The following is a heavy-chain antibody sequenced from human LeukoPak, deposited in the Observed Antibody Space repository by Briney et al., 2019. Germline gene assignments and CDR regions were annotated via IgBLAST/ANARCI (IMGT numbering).Heavy chain of an antibody. CDR2: LYYDGSNK. Sequence: GGSLRLSCAASGFTFSRHGMHWVRQAPGKGLEWVASLYYDGSNKNYADSVKGRFTISRDNSKSTLYLQMNTLRADDTAVYYCARETRATKYFDYWGQGTLVTVSS. CDR1: GFTFSRHG. CDR3: ARETRATKYFDY. V-gene: IGHV3-30*19. D-gene: IGHD5-12*01. J-gene: IGHJ4*02.